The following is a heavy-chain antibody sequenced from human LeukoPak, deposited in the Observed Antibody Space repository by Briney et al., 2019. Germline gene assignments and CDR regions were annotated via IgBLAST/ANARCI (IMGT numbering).Heavy chain of an antibody. Sequence: SETLSLTCTVSGGSISSYYWSWIRQPPGEGLEWVGYIYYSGSTYYNPSLRSRLTILVDTSRNQFSLKLYSVTAADTAVYYCARHAGADGSNWSYFDYWGQGTLVTVSS. J-gene: IGHJ4*02. V-gene: IGHV4-59*08. CDR2: IYYSGST. D-gene: IGHD6-13*01. CDR3: ARHAGADGSNWSYFDY. CDR1: GGSISSYY.